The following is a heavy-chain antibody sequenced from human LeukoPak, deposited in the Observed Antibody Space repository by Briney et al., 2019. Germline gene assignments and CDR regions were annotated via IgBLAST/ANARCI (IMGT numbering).Heavy chain of an antibody. V-gene: IGHV3-53*01. D-gene: IGHD6-19*01. Sequence: GGSLRLSCAASGFSVSNNYMAWVRQAPGKGPEWVSVLYTSGNTDYADSVKGRFTISRDNSKNTLYLQMNSLRAGDTALYYCAKKAVALDYWGQGTLVTVSS. J-gene: IGHJ4*02. CDR3: AKKAVALDY. CDR1: GFSVSNNY. CDR2: LYTSGNT.